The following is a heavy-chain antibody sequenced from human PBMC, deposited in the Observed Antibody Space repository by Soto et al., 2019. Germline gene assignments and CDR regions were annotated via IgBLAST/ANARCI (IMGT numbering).Heavy chain of an antibody. V-gene: IGHV1-46*02. D-gene: IGHD4-17*01. CDR3: ARGTDDSDVPRWDY. CDR2: INLRGGTT. Sequence: QVQLRQSGAEVRKPGASVRLACETSGYNFNQYYIHWVRQATGQGLEWMGIINLRGGTTEYAHKFRGRVTVTGDKSTSTAYMELRSLRSEDTAIYFCARGTDDSDVPRWDYWGQGTLVTVSS. CDR1: GYNFNQYY. J-gene: IGHJ4*02.